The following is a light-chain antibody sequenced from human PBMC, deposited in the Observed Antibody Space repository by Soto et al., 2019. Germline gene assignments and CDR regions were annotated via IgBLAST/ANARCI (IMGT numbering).Light chain of an antibody. Sequence: DIVMTQSPATVSASPGEGATLSCRASQSVGRSLAWYQKKSGQAPRLLIFSASTRATGIPARFSGSGSGTEFTLIISSLQSEDIAIYYCQQYYYWPLTFGGGTKVGIK. CDR3: QQYYYWPLT. CDR2: SAS. CDR1: QSVGRS. J-gene: IGKJ4*01. V-gene: IGKV3D-15*01.